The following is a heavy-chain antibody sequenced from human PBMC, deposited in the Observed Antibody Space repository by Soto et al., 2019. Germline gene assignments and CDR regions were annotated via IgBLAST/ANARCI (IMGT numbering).Heavy chain of an antibody. J-gene: IGHJ6*02. CDR3: TTDRGSWLNYYYGMDV. CDR2: IKSKTDGGTT. CDR1: GFTFSSYG. Sequence: GGSLRLSCAASGFTFSSYGMHWVRQAPWKGLEWVGRIKSKTDGGTTDYAAPVKGRFTISRDDSKNTLYLQMNSLKTEDTAVYYCTTDRGSWLNYYYGMDVWGQGTTVTVSS. D-gene: IGHD3-9*01. V-gene: IGHV3-15*07.